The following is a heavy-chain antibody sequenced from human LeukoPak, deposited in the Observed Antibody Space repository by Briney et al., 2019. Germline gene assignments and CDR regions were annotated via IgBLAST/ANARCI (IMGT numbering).Heavy chain of an antibody. CDR3: ARNPPTTYYYYYMDV. J-gene: IGHJ6*03. Sequence: GASVKVSCKASGYTFTGYYMHWVRQAPGQGLEWMGWINPNSGGTNYAQKFQGRVTMTRDTSISTAYMELSRLRSDDTAVYYCARNPPTTYYYYYMDVWGKGTTVTVSS. D-gene: IGHD1-26*01. V-gene: IGHV1-2*02. CDR2: INPNSGGT. CDR1: GYTFTGYY.